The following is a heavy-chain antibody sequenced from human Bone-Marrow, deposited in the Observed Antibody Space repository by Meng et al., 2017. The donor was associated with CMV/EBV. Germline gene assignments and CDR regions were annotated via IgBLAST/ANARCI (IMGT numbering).Heavy chain of an antibody. J-gene: IGHJ5*02. CDR1: GGSVSSGSYY. CDR2: INHSGST. Sequence: SETLSLTCTVSGGSVSSGSYYWSWIRQPPGKGLEWIGEINHSGSTNYNPSLKSRVTISVDTSKNQFSLKLSSVSAADTAVYYCARRGSIAARRNWFDPWGQGTLVTVSS. CDR3: ARRGSIAARRNWFDP. V-gene: IGHV4-61*01. D-gene: IGHD6-6*01.